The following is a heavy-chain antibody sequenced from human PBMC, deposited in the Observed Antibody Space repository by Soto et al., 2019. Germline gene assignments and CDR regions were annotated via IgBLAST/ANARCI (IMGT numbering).Heavy chain of an antibody. CDR3: ARRSGINDY. V-gene: IGHV4-30-4*01. CDR2: IYHSGST. J-gene: IGHJ4*02. Sequence: SETLSLTCTVSGGSYISGDYYWTWIRQTPGKGLEWIGYIYHSGSTYYNPSLKSRVTMSVDTSKNQFSLKLSSMTAADTAMYYCARRSGINDYWGQGTLVTVSS. D-gene: IGHD2-15*01. CDR1: GGSYISGDYY.